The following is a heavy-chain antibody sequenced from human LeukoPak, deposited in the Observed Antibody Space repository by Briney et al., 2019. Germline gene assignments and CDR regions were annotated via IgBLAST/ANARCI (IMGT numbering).Heavy chain of an antibody. CDR1: GGSFSGYY. V-gene: IGHV4-34*01. D-gene: IGHD2/OR15-2a*01. CDR2: INHSGST. J-gene: IGHJ6*02. Sequence: SETLSLTCAVYGGSFSGYYWSWIRQPPGNGVEWVGEINHSGSTNYNPSLKSRVTVSVDTSENQFSLKLSSLTAADTAVYYCARAHSIASYYYGVDVWGQGTTVTVSS. CDR3: ARAHSIASYYYGVDV.